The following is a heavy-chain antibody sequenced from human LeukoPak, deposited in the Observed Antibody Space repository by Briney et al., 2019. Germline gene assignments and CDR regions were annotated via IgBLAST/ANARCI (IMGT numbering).Heavy chain of an antibody. CDR2: INPSGGST. CDR1: GYTFTSYY. D-gene: IGHD3-22*01. V-gene: IGHV1-46*03. CDR3: ARGPESDYRYDSSGYYPGEFDY. J-gene: IGHJ4*02. Sequence: ASVKVSCKASGYTFTSYYMHWVRQPPGQGLEWMGIINPSGGSTSYAQKFQGRVTMTRDMSTSTVYMELSSLRSEDTAVYYCARGPESDYRYDSSGYYPGEFDYWGQGTLVTVSS.